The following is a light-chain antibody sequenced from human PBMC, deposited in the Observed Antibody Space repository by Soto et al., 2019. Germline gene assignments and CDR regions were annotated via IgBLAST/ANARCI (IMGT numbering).Light chain of an antibody. J-gene: IGKJ4*01. CDR1: QSVSSN. Sequence: EIVMTQAPATLSVSPGERATVSCRASQSVSSNLAWYQQKPGQAPRLLIYGASTRATGIPARFSGGGSGTDFTLTISRLEPEDFAVYYCQQFSSYPLTFGGGTKVDI. CDR2: GAS. CDR3: QQFSSYPLT. V-gene: IGKV3D-15*01.